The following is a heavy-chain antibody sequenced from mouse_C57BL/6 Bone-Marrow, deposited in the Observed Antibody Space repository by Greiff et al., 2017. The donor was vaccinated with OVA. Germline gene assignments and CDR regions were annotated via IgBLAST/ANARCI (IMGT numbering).Heavy chain of an antibody. V-gene: IGHV1-39*01. CDR3: ASPRQLRIRSAMDY. Sequence: EVQLQQSGPELVKPGASVKISCKASGYSFTDYNMNWVKQSNGKSLEWIGVINPNYGTTSYNQKFKGKATLTVDQSSSTAYMQLNSLTSEDSAVYYWASPRQLRIRSAMDYWGQGTSVTVSS. J-gene: IGHJ4*01. CDR2: INPNYGTT. D-gene: IGHD3-2*02. CDR1: GYSFTDYN.